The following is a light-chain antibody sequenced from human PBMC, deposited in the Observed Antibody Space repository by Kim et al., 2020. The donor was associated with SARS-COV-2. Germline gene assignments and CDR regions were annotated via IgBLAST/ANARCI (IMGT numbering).Light chain of an antibody. J-gene: IGKJ4*01. CDR1: QGVSNNY. V-gene: IGKV3-20*01. CDR3: QQYGSSPLT. CDR2: DAS. Sequence: SPGKKATLSCRASQGVSNNYLAWYQQKPGQPPKLLIYDASTRATGIPDRFSGGGSGTDYTLTITRLEPEDFVVYFCQQYGSSPLTFGGGTKVDIK.